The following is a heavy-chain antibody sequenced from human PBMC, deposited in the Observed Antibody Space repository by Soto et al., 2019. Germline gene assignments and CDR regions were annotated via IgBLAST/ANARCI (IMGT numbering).Heavy chain of an antibody. J-gene: IGHJ4*02. D-gene: IGHD6-6*01. Sequence: GGSLRLSCAASGFTFSSYSMSWVRQAPGKGLEWVSAIGNSGTTTYYADSVKGRFTISRDNSKNTLYLQMNSLRAEDTALYFCAKGITARPRGFDCWGQGTLVTVSS. CDR1: GFTFSSYS. CDR2: IGNSGTTT. V-gene: IGHV3-23*01. CDR3: AKGITARPRGFDC.